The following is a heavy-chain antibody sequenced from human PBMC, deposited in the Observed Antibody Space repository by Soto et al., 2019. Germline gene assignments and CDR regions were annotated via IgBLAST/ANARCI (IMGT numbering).Heavy chain of an antibody. CDR2: ISYDGSDK. CDR1: GFSFSTYA. V-gene: IGHV3-30-3*01. J-gene: IGHJ4*02. Sequence: PGGSLRLSCAASGFSFSTYAMNWVRQAPGRGLEWVAVISYDGSDKYYADSVKGRFSISRDNSKKTLYLQLNSLTADDRAVYFCARGRIKFGGVIGHFDSWGQGTLVTVYS. CDR3: ARGRIKFGGVIGHFDS. D-gene: IGHD3-16*02.